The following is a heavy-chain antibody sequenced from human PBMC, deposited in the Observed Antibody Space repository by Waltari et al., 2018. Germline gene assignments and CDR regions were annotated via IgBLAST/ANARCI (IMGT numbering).Heavy chain of an antibody. CDR3: AREEQWRKYFQH. CDR2: IYHSGIT. Sequence: QVQLQESGPGLVKPSETLSLTCAVSGYSISSGYYWGWIRQPPGKGLEWIGSIYHSGITSYNPSLKSRVTISVDTSKIQFSLRLSSVTAADTAVYYCAREEQWRKYFQHWGQGTLVTVSS. J-gene: IGHJ1*01. CDR1: GYSISSGYY. D-gene: IGHD6-19*01. V-gene: IGHV4-38-2*02.